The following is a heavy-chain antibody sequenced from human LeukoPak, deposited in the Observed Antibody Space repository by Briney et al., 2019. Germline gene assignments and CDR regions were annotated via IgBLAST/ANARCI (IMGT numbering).Heavy chain of an antibody. D-gene: IGHD5-12*01. CDR1: GFTVSSNY. Sequence: GGSLRLSCAASGFTVSSNYMSWVRQAPGKGLEWVSVIYSGGSTYYADSVKGRFTISRDNSENTLYLQMNSLRAEDTAVYYCARDEAPWDIVATIPYYGVDVWGQGTTVTVSS. V-gene: IGHV3-53*01. CDR2: IYSGGST. J-gene: IGHJ6*02. CDR3: ARDEAPWDIVATIPYYGVDV.